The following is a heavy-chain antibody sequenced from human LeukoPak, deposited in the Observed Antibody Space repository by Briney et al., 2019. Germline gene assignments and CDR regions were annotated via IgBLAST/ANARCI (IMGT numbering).Heavy chain of an antibody. J-gene: IGHJ4*02. V-gene: IGHV3-7*02. D-gene: IGHD4-23*01. Sequence: PGGSLRLSCAASGFTFGSYAMSWVRRVPGKGLEWVALIKEDGSESHYVDSVEGRFTVSRDNAKNSLHLQMNSLRAEDTAVYYCATTTSFPVVAPGGLWGQGTLVTVSS. CDR2: IKEDGSES. CDR3: ATTTSFPVVAPGGL. CDR1: GFTFGSYA.